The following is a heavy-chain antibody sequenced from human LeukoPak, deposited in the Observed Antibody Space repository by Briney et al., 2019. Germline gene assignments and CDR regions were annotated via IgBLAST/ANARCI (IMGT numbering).Heavy chain of an antibody. CDR3: ARDSTTVGGAYAFDI. J-gene: IGHJ3*02. CDR1: GGSISSSSYY. D-gene: IGHD3-16*01. V-gene: IGHV4-39*07. CDR2: IYYSGST. Sequence: PSETLSLTCTVSGGSISSSSYYWGWIRQPPGKGLEWIGSIYYSGSTYYNPSLKSRVTISVDTSKNQFSLKLSSVTAADTAVYYCARDSTTVGGAYAFDIWGQGTMVTVSS.